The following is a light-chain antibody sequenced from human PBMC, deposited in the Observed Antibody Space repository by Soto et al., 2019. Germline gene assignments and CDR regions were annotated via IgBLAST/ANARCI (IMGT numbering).Light chain of an antibody. Sequence: EIVLTQSPSTLSLSPGEGATLSCRASQSVSNNFVAWYQQRPGKAPRLLIYGSSSRASGIPDRFSGSGSGTDFTLTISRLEPEDFAVYYCQQYCCSLLSFGGGTKVEIK. CDR2: GSS. J-gene: IGKJ4*01. CDR1: QSVSNNF. CDR3: QQYCCSLLS. V-gene: IGKV3-20*01.